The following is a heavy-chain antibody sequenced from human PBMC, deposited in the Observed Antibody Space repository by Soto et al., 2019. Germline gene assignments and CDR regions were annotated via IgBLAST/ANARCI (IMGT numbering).Heavy chain of an antibody. D-gene: IGHD5-18*01. V-gene: IGHV4-34*01. CDR2: IDDSGST. Sequence: SETLSLTCAVYGGSFSDYYWTWIRQPPGKGLEWIGYIDDSGSTNYNPSLKSRVTISVDTSKNQFSLKLSSVTAADTAVYYCARVAFRGYSYGMILDYWGQGTLVTVSS. CDR3: ARVAFRGYSYGMILDY. CDR1: GGSFSDYY. J-gene: IGHJ4*02.